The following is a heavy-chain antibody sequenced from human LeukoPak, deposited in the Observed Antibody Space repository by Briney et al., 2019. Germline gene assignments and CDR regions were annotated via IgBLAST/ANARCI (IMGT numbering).Heavy chain of an antibody. V-gene: IGHV1-46*01. Sequence: ASVKVSCKASGYTFTSYYMHWVRQAPGQGLEWMGIINPSGGSTSYAQKFQGRVTMTRNTSISTAYMELSSLRSEDTAVYYCAREAKADYDFWSGYYCPENDAFDIWGQGTMVTVSS. J-gene: IGHJ3*02. CDR1: GYTFTSYY. CDR2: INPSGGST. D-gene: IGHD3-3*01. CDR3: AREAKADYDFWSGYYCPENDAFDI.